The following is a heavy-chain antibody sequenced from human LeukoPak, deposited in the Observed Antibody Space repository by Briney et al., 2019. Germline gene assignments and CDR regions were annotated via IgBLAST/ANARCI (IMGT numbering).Heavy chain of an antibody. CDR1: GYTFSGYY. V-gene: IGHV1-2*02. D-gene: IGHD3-22*01. J-gene: IGHJ4*02. CDR3: ARVLYDSYYYDSSGYAYFDY. CDR2: INPHSGGT. Sequence: ASVKVSCKASGYTFSGYYMHWVRQAPGQGLEWMGWINPHSGGTNYAQNFQGRVTMTRDTSISTAYMELSRLRSDDTAVYYCARVLYDSYYYDSSGYAYFDYWGQGTLVTVSS.